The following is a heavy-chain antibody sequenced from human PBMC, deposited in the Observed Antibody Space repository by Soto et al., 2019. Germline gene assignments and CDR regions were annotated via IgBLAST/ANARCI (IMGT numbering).Heavy chain of an antibody. Sequence: XTLSLACTVSGGSVSSYEWSWIRQPPGKGLEWIGYIYYSGSTNYNPSLKSRVTISVDTSKNQFSLKLSSVTAAETAVYYCARDGWGDYGDRYYYSYGMDVWGQGTTVTVS. CDR2: IYYSGST. D-gene: IGHD4-17*01. V-gene: IGHV4-59*02. J-gene: IGHJ6*02. CDR3: ARDGWGDYGDRYYYSYGMDV. CDR1: GGSVSSYE.